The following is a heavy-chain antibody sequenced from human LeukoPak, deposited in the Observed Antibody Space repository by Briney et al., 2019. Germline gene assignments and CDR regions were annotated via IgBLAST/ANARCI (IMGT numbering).Heavy chain of an antibody. D-gene: IGHD3/OR15-3a*01. Sequence: ASVKVSCKASGYTFTNYAMTWVRQAPGQGLEWMGCINTNTGNPTYAQGFTGRFVFSLDTSVSTAYLQISSLKAEDTAVYYCARDLGQSTWTPTDYWGQGTLVTVSS. V-gene: IGHV7-4-1*02. CDR1: GYTFTNYA. CDR3: ARDLGQSTWTPTDY. J-gene: IGHJ4*02. CDR2: INTNTGNP.